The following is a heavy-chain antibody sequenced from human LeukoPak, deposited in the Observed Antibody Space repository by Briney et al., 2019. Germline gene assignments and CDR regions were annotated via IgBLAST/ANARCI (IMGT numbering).Heavy chain of an antibody. CDR3: ARGAVTVVAANL. CDR2: IYSGGST. Sequence: ETLSLTCTVSGGSISSYYWSWIRQPPGKGLEWVSVIYSGGSTYYADSVKGRFTISRDNSKNTLYLQMNSLRAEDTAVYYCARGAVTVVAANLWGQGTLVTVSS. J-gene: IGHJ5*02. V-gene: IGHV3-53*01. CDR1: GGSISSYY. D-gene: IGHD2-15*01.